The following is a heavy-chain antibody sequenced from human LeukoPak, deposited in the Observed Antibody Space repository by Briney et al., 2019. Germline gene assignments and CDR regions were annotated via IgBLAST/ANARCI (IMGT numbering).Heavy chain of an antibody. J-gene: IGHJ4*02. Sequence: GGSLRLSCAASGFTFSNFAMSCVRQAPGKGLECVSSISASGGTAYYADSVKGRFTISRHNSKNTFNLQMNSLRAEDTALYYCAKDFHGDFHYFFDYWGQGTLVTVSS. V-gene: IGHV3-23*01. CDR2: ISASGGTA. CDR3: AKDFHGDFHYFFDY. CDR1: GFTFSNFA.